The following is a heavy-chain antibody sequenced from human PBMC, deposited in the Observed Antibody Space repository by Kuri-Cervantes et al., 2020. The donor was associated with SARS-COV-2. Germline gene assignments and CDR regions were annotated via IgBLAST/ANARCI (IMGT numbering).Heavy chain of an antibody. CDR1: GFTFSSYG. V-gene: IGHV3-30*03. J-gene: IGHJ6*02. D-gene: IGHD6-13*01. CDR2: ISYDGSNK. CDR3: ARPMAAAGTYYYYGMDV. Sequence: GGSLRLSCAASGFTFSSYGMHWVRQAPGKGLEWVAVISYDGSNKYYADSVKGRFTISRDNSKNTLYLQMNSLRAEDTAVYYCARPMAAAGTYYYYGMDVWGQGTTVTVSS.